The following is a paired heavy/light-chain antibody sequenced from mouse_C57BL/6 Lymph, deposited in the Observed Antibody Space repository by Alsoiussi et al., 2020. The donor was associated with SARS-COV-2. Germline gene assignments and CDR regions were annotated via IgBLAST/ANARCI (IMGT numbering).Heavy chain of an antibody. CDR2: IYPGSGST. D-gene: IGHD1-1*01. CDR3: ARGGYYYGSSYSFAY. Sequence: QVQLQQPGAELVKPGASVKMSCKASGYTFTSYWITWVKQRPGQGLEWIGDIYPGSGSTNYNEKFKSKATLTVDTSSSTAYMQLSSLTSEDSAVYYCARGGYYYGSSYSFAYWGQGTLVTVSA. V-gene: IGHV1-55*01. J-gene: IGHJ3*01. CDR1: GYTFTSYW.
Light chain of an antibody. CDR1: ESVEYYGTSL. J-gene: IGKJ2*01. V-gene: IGKV3-1*01. CDR2: AAS. CDR3: QQSRKVPYT. Sequence: DIVLTQSPASLAVSLGQRATISCRASESVEYYGTSLMQWYQQKPGQPPKLLIYAASNVESGVPARFSGSGSGTDFSLNIHPVEEDDIAMYFCQQSRKVPYTFGGGTKLEIK.